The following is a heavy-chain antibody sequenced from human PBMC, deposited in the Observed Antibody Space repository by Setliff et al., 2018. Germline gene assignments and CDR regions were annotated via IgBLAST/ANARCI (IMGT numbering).Heavy chain of an antibody. V-gene: IGHV1-18*01. Sequence: GASVKVSCKASGYTFTSYGISWVRQAPGQGLECMGWISAYNGNTNYAQKLQGRVTMTTDTSTSTAYMELRSLRSDDTAVYYCARAETSIAAAGTWDYFDYWGQGTLVTVSS. J-gene: IGHJ4*02. CDR1: GYTFTSYG. CDR3: ARAETSIAAAGTWDYFDY. D-gene: IGHD6-13*01. CDR2: ISAYNGNT.